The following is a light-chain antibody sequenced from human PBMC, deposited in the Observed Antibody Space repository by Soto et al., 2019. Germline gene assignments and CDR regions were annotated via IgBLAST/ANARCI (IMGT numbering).Light chain of an antibody. CDR3: QQYGSPIT. CDR2: GAS. Sequence: EIGLTQSPGTLSLSPGERASLSWRASQSVSSSYLAWYQQKPGQAPMLLIYGASSRATGIPDRFSSRGSGTDFTLTISRLAPEDFAVYYCQQYGSPITFGGGTKVDIK. J-gene: IGKJ4*02. V-gene: IGKV3-20*01. CDR1: QSVSSSY.